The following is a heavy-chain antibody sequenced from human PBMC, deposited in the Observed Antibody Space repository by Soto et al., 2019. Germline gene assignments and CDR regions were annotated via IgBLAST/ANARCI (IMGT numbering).Heavy chain of an antibody. J-gene: IGHJ4*02. V-gene: IGHV1-46*01. CDR2: INPSGGYT. CDR3: ARVPLGYCSGGSCYNFDS. Sequence: ASVKVSCKASGYTFTSYYMNWVRQAPGQGLEWLGIINPSGGYTTYAQRFLGRVTMTSDTSTSTVHMELSSLRSEDTAVYYCARVPLGYCSGGSCYNFDSWGQGTLVTVS. D-gene: IGHD2-15*01. CDR1: GYTFTSYY.